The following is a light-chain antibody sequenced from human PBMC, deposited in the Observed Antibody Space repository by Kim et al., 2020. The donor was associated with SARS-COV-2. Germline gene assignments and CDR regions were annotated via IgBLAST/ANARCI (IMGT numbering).Light chain of an antibody. J-gene: IGLJ2*01. V-gene: IGLV3-1*01. CDR2: QDG. CDR1: KLGDKY. Sequence: SYELTQPPSVSVSPGQTASITCSGDKLGDKYACWYQQKPGQSPLLVIYQDGKRPSGIPERFSGSKSGNTATLTISGTQAMDEADYYCQAWDSGVVFGGGT. CDR3: QAWDSGVV.